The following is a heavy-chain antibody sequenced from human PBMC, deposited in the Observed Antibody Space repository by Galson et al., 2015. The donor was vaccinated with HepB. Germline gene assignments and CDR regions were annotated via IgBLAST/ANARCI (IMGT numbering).Heavy chain of an antibody. J-gene: IGHJ4*02. D-gene: IGHD1-14*01. Sequence: SLRLSCAASGFTFSSHGTHWVRQAPGKGLEWVAVISYDGGKKHYADSVKGRFTISRDNSKNTLYLQMNSLRTEDTAVYYCANGNHAEYSWWGQGTLVTVSS. V-gene: IGHV3-30*18. CDR1: GFTFSSHG. CDR3: ANGNHAEYSW. CDR2: ISYDGGKK.